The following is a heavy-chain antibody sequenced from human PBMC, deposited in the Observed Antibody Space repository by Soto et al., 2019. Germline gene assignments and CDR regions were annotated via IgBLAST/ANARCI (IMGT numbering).Heavy chain of an antibody. J-gene: IGHJ4*02. D-gene: IGHD5-18*01. CDR3: ARDDGTAMVTWYFDY. CDR1: GFTFSSYG. V-gene: IGHV3-33*01. CDR2: IWYDGSNK. Sequence: QVQLVESGGGVVQPGRSLRLSCAASGFTFSSYGMHWVRQAPGKGLEWVAVIWYDGSNKYYADSVKGRFTISRDNSKNTLYLQMNSLRAEDTAVYYCARDDGTAMVTWYFDYWGQGTLVTVSS.